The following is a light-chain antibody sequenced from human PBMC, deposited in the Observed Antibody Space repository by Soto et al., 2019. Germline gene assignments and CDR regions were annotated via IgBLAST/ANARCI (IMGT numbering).Light chain of an antibody. CDR1: SSDVGSYKF. CDR3: CSYAGSRIFV. J-gene: IGLJ1*01. Sequence: QSVLTQPASVSGSPGQSITISCTGTSSDVGSYKFVSWYQQHPGKAPKVLIYEVSKRPSGVFNRFSGSKSGNTASLTISGPQAEDEADYYCCSYAGSRIFVFGTGTKVTVL. V-gene: IGLV2-23*02. CDR2: EVS.